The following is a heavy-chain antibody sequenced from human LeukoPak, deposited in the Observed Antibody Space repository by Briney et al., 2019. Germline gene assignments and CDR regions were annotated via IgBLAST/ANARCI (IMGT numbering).Heavy chain of an antibody. Sequence: ASVKVSCKASGYTFTSYYMHWVRQAPGQGLEWMGIINPSGGSTSYAQKFQGRVTMTRDTSTSTVYMELSSLRSEDTAVYYCARDLSPVVVVPAAMAAYWGQGTLVTVSS. CDR2: INPSGGST. V-gene: IGHV1-46*01. CDR1: GYTFTSYY. D-gene: IGHD2-2*01. J-gene: IGHJ4*02. CDR3: ARDLSPVVVVPAAMAAY.